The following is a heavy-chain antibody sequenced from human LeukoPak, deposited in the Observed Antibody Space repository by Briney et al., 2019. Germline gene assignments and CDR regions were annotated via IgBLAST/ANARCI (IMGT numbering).Heavy chain of an antibody. V-gene: IGHV3-30-3*01. CDR3: ARGGRCSGGSCYSGALGY. CDR1: GFTFSSYA. D-gene: IGHD2-15*01. CDR2: ISYDGSNK. J-gene: IGHJ4*02. Sequence: GRSLRLSCAASGFTFSSYAMHWVRQAPGKGLEWVAVISYDGSNKYYADSVKGRFTISRDNAKNSLYLQMNSLRAEDTAVYYCARGGRCSGGSCYSGALGYWGQGTLVTVSS.